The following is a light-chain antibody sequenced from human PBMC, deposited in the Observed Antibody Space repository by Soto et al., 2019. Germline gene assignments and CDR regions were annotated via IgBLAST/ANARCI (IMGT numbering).Light chain of an antibody. CDR2: GAS. CDR3: QQYNNWLRT. V-gene: IGKV3-15*01. CDR1: QSVGSN. J-gene: IGKJ1*01. Sequence: EIVMTQSPAPLSVSPGEGATLSCRASQSVGSNLAWYQQKPGQAPRLLIYGASTRATGIPARFSGSGSGTECTLNINSLQSEDFAVYYCQQYNNWLRTFGQGTKVEIK.